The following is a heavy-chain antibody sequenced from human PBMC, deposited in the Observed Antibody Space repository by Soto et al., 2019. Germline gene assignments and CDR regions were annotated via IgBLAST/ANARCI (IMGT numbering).Heavy chain of an antibody. CDR1: GFTVSSNH. Sequence: GGSLRLSCAASGFTVSSNHMSWVRQAPGKGLEWVSVIYSGGSTYYADSVKGRFTISRDNSKNTLYLQMNSLRAEDTAVYYCARGGALEDYFDYWGQGTLVTVSS. CDR2: IYSGGST. V-gene: IGHV3-66*01. CDR3: ARGGALEDYFDY. D-gene: IGHD1-1*01. J-gene: IGHJ4*02.